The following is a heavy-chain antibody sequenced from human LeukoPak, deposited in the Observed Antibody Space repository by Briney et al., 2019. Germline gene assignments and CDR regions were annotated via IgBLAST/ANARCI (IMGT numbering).Heavy chain of an antibody. V-gene: IGHV4-39*01. Sequence: PSETLSLTCTVSGGSISSSNYSWGWIRQPPGKGLEWVGSIYYSGSTYYNPSLKSRVTISVDTSKNQFLLKLSSVTAADTAVYYCARLGDSYATDYWGQGTLVTVSS. CDR3: ARLGDSYATDY. J-gene: IGHJ4*02. D-gene: IGHD5-18*01. CDR1: GGSISSSNYS. CDR2: IYYSGST.